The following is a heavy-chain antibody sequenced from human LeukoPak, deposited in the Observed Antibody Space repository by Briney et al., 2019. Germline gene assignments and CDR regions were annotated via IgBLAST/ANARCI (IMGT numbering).Heavy chain of an antibody. V-gene: IGHV3-23*01. D-gene: IGHD2-2*01. CDR1: GFTFSSHA. J-gene: IGHJ4*02. Sequence: PGGSLRLSCAASGFTFSSHAMSWVRQAPGKGLEWVSAISGSGGSTYYADSVKGRFTISRDNSKNTLYLQMNSLGAEDTAVYYCAKDRGRSSTSPFDYWGQGTLVTVSS. CDR3: AKDRGRSSTSPFDY. CDR2: ISGSGGST.